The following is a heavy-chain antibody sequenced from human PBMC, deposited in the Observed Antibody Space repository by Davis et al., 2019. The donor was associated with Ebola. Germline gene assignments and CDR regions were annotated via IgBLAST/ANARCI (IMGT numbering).Heavy chain of an antibody. J-gene: IGHJ4*02. CDR3: AKDEGYSYAPGYY. Sequence: PGGSLRLSCAASGFTFSSSGMHWVRQAPGKGLEWVAFTRYDGSNKYYADSVKGRFTISRDNSKNTLYLQMNSLRAEDTAVYYCAKDEGYSYAPGYYWGQGTLVTVSS. CDR2: TRYDGSNK. V-gene: IGHV3-30*02. D-gene: IGHD5-18*01. CDR1: GFTFSSSG.